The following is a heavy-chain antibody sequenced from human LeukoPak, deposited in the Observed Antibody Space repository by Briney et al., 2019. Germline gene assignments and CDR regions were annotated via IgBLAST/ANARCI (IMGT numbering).Heavy chain of an antibody. CDR3: ARDTAYCGGGCYPGMFRGAFDI. Sequence: PSETLSLTCTVSGGSISSYYWSWIRQPPGKGLEWLGYIYYSGSTNYNPSLKSRVTISVDTSKNQFSLKLSSVTAADTAVYYCARDTAYCGGGCYPGMFRGAFDIWGQGTMVTVSS. CDR2: IYYSGST. V-gene: IGHV4-59*01. D-gene: IGHD2-21*02. J-gene: IGHJ3*02. CDR1: GGSISSYY.